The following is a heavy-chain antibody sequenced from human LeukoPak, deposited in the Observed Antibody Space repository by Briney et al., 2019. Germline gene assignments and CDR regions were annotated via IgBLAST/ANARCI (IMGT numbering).Heavy chain of an antibody. V-gene: IGHV3-48*01. Sequence: GGSLRLSCAASGFTFSSYSMNWVRQAPGKGLECVSYISSSSSTIYYADSVKGRFTISRDNAKNSLYLQMNSLRAEDTAVYYCARDSPKQWLVTDAFDIWGQGTMVTVSS. CDR1: GFTFSSYS. CDR2: ISSSSSTI. J-gene: IGHJ3*02. D-gene: IGHD6-19*01. CDR3: ARDSPKQWLVTDAFDI.